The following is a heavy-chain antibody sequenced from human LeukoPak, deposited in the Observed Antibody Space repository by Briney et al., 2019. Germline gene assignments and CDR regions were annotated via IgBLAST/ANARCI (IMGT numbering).Heavy chain of an antibody. V-gene: IGHV1-69*05. CDR3: ARSHSSSWTGGYYYYMDV. J-gene: IGHJ6*03. Sequence: ASVKVSCKASGGTFSSYAISWVRQAPGQGLEWMGGIIPILGTANYAQKFQGRVTITTDESTSTAYMELSSLRSEDTAVYYCARSHSSSWTGGYYYYMDVWGKGTTVTVSS. CDR2: IIPILGTA. CDR1: GGTFSSYA. D-gene: IGHD6-13*01.